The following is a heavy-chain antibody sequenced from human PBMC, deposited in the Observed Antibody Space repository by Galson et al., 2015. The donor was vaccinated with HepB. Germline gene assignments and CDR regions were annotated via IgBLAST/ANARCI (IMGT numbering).Heavy chain of an antibody. V-gene: IGHV1-69*13. Sequence: SVKVSCKASGVTFSSYAISWLRQAPGQGLEWVRGIIPLFGSPNYAQKLQGRVTITADESTSTTYMELSSLRSEDTALYYCARQYDTSGYYAYWGQGTLVTVSS. CDR3: ARQYDTSGYYAY. CDR2: IIPLFGSP. D-gene: IGHD3-22*01. CDR1: GVTFSSYA. J-gene: IGHJ4*02.